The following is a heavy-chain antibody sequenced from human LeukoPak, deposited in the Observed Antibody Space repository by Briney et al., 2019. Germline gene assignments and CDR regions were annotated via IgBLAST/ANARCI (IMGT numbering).Heavy chain of an antibody. D-gene: IGHD2-2*01. CDR1: GGTFSSYA. CDR2: INPNSGGT. CDR3: ARSPSPIVVVPAAHPFDY. J-gene: IGHJ4*02. Sequence: SVKVSCKASGGTFSSYAISWVRQAPGQGLEWMGWINPNSGGTNYAQKFQGRVTMTRDTSISTAYMELSRLRSDDTAVYYCARSPSPIVVVPAAHPFDYWGQGTLVSVSS. V-gene: IGHV1-2*02.